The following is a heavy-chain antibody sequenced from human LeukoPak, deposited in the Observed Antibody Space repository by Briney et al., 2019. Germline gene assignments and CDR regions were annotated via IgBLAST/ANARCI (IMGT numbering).Heavy chain of an antibody. CDR3: ASSGPYYDFWSGFC. V-gene: IGHV1-18*01. Sequence: ASVKVSCKASGYTFTSYGISWVRQAPGQGLEWMGWISAYNGNTNYAQKLQGRVTMTTDTSTSTAYMELRSLRSDDTAVYYCASSGPYYDFWSGFCWGQGTLVTVSS. D-gene: IGHD3-3*01. CDR1: GYTFTSYG. CDR2: ISAYNGNT. J-gene: IGHJ4*02.